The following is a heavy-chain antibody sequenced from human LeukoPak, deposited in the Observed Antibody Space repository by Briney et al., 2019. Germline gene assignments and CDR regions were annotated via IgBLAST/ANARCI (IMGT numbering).Heavy chain of an antibody. V-gene: IGHV1-2*02. J-gene: IGHJ4*02. CDR1: GYTFTGYY. CDR3: ARDGMVRGVTGVDFDY. Sequence: ASVKVSCKASGYTFTGYYMHWVRQAPGQGHEWMGWINPNSGGTNYAQKFQGRVTMTRDTSISTAYMELSRLRSDDTAVYYCARDGMVRGVTGVDFDYWGQGTLVTVSS. D-gene: IGHD3-10*01. CDR2: INPNSGGT.